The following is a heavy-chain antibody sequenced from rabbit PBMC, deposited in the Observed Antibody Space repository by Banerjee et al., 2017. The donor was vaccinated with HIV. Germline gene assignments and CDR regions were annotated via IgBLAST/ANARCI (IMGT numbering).Heavy chain of an antibody. CDR1: GFTISRSYW. CDR2: IYSAGSRST. Sequence: QEQLVESGGGLVQPEGSLTLTCTASGFTISRSYWICWVRQAPGKGLEWIACIYSAGSRSTDYANWAKGRFTISKTSSTTVTLQMTSLTAADTATYFCARGIVGWGVQLDLWGQGTLVTVS. D-gene: IGHD4-1*01. V-gene: IGHV1S45*01. J-gene: IGHJ3*01. CDR3: ARGIVGWGVQLDL.